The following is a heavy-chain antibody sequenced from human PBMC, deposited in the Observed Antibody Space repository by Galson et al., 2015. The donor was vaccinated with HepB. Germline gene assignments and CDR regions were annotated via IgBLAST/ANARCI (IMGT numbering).Heavy chain of an antibody. CDR2: ISGSGDST. D-gene: IGHD3-10*01. Sequence: SLRLSCAASGFTFSAYAMSWVRQAPGKGLEWVSGISGSGDSTYYADSVKGRFTISRDNSKNTLYLQMNSLRAEDTALYYCARNGMVVFQNFCLLSLHQGPIGLPPGTLLQEHLWG. V-gene: IGHV3-23*01. J-gene: IGHJ6*01. CDR3: ARNGMVVFQNFCLLSLHQGPIGLPPGTLLQEHL. CDR1: GFTFSAYA.